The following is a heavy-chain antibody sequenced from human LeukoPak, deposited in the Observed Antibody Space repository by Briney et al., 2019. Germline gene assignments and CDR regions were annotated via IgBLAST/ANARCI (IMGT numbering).Heavy chain of an antibody. D-gene: IGHD1-14*01. Sequence: SETLSLTCTVSGGSISSSSYYWGWIRQPPGKGLEWIGSIYYSGSTYYNPSLKSRVTISVDTSKNQFSLKLSPVTAADTAVYYCARPEKGLIDYWGQGTLVTVSS. J-gene: IGHJ4*02. V-gene: IGHV4-39*01. CDR2: IYYSGST. CDR3: ARPEKGLIDY. CDR1: GGSISSSSYY.